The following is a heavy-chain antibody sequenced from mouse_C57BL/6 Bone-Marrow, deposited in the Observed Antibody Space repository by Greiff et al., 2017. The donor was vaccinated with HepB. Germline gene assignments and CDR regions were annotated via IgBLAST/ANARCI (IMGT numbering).Heavy chain of an antibody. D-gene: IGHD2-1*01. Sequence: EVQLQESGPGLVKPSQSLSLTCSVTGYSITSGYYWNWIRQFPGNKLEWMGYISYDGSNNYNPSLKNRISITRDTSKNQFFLKLNSVTTEDTATYYCARDQLWYPLAYWGQGTLVTVSA. CDR3: ARDQLWYPLAY. V-gene: IGHV3-6*01. J-gene: IGHJ3*01. CDR1: GYSITSGYY. CDR2: ISYDGSN.